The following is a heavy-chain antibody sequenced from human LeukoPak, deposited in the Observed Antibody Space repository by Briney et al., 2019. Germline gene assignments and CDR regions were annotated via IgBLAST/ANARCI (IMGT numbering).Heavy chain of an antibody. V-gene: IGHV3-7*01. Sequence: GGSLRLSCAASGFTFNNYWMSWVRQAPGKGLEWVANIKQDGSEKHYVDSVKGRFTISRDNAKDSLYLRMNSLRAEDTAVYYCARMMAILEVVSWDYWGQGTLATVSS. CDR3: ARMMAILEVVSWDY. J-gene: IGHJ4*02. CDR2: IKQDGSEK. D-gene: IGHD3-3*01. CDR1: GFTFNNYW.